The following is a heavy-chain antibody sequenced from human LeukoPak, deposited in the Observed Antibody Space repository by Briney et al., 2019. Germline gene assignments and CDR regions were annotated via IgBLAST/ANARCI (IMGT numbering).Heavy chain of an antibody. CDR3: ARGLMSREVVPAAPNWFDP. CDR2: IYTSGST. Sequence: SQTLSLTCTVSGGSISSGSYYWSWIRQPAGKGLEWIGRIYTSGSTNYNPSLKSRVTISVDTSKNQFSLKLSSVTAADTAVYYCARGLMSREVVPAAPNWFDPWGQGTLVTVSS. J-gene: IGHJ5*02. CDR1: GGSISSGSYY. V-gene: IGHV4-61*02. D-gene: IGHD2-2*01.